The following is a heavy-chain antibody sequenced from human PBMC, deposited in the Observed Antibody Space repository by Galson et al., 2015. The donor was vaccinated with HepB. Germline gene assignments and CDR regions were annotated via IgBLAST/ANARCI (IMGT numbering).Heavy chain of an antibody. CDR1: GFTFSSYG. V-gene: IGHV3-30*18. D-gene: IGHD1-26*01. J-gene: IGHJ6*03. CDR2: ISYDGSNK. Sequence: SLRLSCAASGFTFSSYGMHWVRQAPGEGLEWVAVISYDGSNKYYADSVKGRFTISRDNSKNTLYLQMNSLRAEDTAVYYCAKEGWELLNYYYYMDVWGKGTTVTVSS. CDR3: AKEGWELLNYYYYMDV.